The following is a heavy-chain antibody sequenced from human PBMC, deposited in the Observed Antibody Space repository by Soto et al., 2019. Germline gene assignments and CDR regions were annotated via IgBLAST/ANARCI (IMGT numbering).Heavy chain of an antibody. CDR3: ARVMISGVAVTAGYGMDV. V-gene: IGHV1-69*13. CDR2: IIPLFGTT. Sequence: SVKVSCKASGGTFSTYPINWVRQAPGQGLEWMGGIIPLFGTTTYAQRFQGRVTIVADESTSTTHMELSSLRSDDTAAYYCARVMISGVAVTAGYGMDVWGQGTTVTVSS. D-gene: IGHD6-19*01. CDR1: GGTFSTYP. J-gene: IGHJ6*02.